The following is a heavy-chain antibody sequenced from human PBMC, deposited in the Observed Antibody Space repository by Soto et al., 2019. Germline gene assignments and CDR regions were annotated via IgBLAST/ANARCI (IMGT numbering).Heavy chain of an antibody. D-gene: IGHD1-1*01. V-gene: IGHV4-34*01. Sequence: PSETLSLTCAVFGGSFSGYYWRWIRQPPGKGLEWIGEINHRGSTNYNPSLKSRVTMSVDTSKDQVSLKLTPMTAADTAVYYCATTNWNHNVFDPWRQGTLVTVSS. CDR2: INHRGST. CDR3: ATTNWNHNVFDP. J-gene: IGHJ5*02. CDR1: GGSFSGYY.